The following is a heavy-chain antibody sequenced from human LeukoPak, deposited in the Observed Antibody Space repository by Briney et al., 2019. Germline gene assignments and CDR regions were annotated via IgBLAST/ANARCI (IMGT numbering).Heavy chain of an antibody. J-gene: IGHJ4*02. CDR2: ITLSSSTI. Sequence: GGSLRLSCAASGFNFNNYNMNWVRQAPAKGLEWVSYITLSSSTIYYADSVKGRFTISRDNAKNSLYLQMNSLRAEDTAVYSCARGPPMYSYGSSAYHYDYFEYWGQGTLVTVSS. V-gene: IGHV3-48*01. CDR3: ARGPPMYSYGSSAYHYDYFEY. CDR1: GFNFNNYN. D-gene: IGHD3-22*01.